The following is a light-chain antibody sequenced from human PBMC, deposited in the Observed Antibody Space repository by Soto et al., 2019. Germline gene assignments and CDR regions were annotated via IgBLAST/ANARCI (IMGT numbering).Light chain of an antibody. J-gene: IGKJ2*01. CDR3: HQYSGSPNT. CDR1: QGVSNNC. V-gene: IGKV3-20*01. Sequence: EIVLTQSPGTLSLSPGERATLSCRASQGVSNNCLAWYQQTPGQAPRLLIYGASSRATDVPDRFSGSGSGTDFTLTITRLEPEDLAVYYCHQYSGSPNTFGQGTKLEIK. CDR2: GAS.